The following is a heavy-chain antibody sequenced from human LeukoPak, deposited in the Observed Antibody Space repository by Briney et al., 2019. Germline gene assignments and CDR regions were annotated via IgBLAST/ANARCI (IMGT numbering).Heavy chain of an antibody. Sequence: GGSLRLSCAASGFTFGSYGMHWVRQAPGKGLDWVAYVRYDGNNPYYSASVKGRFTISRDNSKNTVLLQMNNLRIEDAAVYYCARGSRYGDYPYYCDFWGQGTLVTVSS. CDR2: VRYDGNNP. J-gene: IGHJ4*02. D-gene: IGHD4-17*01. CDR3: ARGSRYGDYPYYCDF. V-gene: IGHV3-30*02. CDR1: GFTFGSYG.